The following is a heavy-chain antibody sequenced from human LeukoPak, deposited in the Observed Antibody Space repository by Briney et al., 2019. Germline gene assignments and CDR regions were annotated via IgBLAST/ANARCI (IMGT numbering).Heavy chain of an antibody. J-gene: IGHJ4*02. V-gene: IGHV1-8*01. Sequence: ASVKVSCKASGYTFTSYDINWVRQATGQGLEWMGWMNPNSGNTGYAQKFQGRVTMTEDTSTDTAYMELSSLRSEDTAVYYCATGVLDSSSYFDYWGQGTLVTVSS. CDR2: MNPNSGNT. CDR3: ATGVLDSSSYFDY. CDR1: GYTFTSYD. D-gene: IGHD6-6*01.